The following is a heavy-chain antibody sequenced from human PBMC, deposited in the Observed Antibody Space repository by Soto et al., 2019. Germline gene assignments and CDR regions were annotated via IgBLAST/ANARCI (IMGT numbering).Heavy chain of an antibody. CDR3: TTPYQLLFDHYYYGMDV. V-gene: IGHV3-15*07. J-gene: IGHJ6*02. Sequence: GGSLRLSCAASGFTFSNAWMNWVRQAPGKGLEWVGRIKSKTDGGTTDYAAPVKGRFTISRDDSKNTLYLQMNSLKTEDTAVYYCTTPYQLLFDHYYYGMDVWGQGTTVTVSS. D-gene: IGHD2-2*01. CDR2: IKSKTDGGTT. CDR1: GFTFSNAW.